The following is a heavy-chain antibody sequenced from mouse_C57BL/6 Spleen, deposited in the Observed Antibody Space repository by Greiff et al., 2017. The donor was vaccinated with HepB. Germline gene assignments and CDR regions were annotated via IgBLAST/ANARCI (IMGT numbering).Heavy chain of an antibody. D-gene: IGHD2-5*01. CDR2: IDPETGGT. Sequence: VQLQESGAELVRPGASVTLSCKASGYTFTDYEMHWVKQTPVHGLEWIGAIDPETGGTAYNQKFKGKAILTADKSSSTAYMELRSLTSEDSAVYYCKRTLYSKGAMDYWGQGTSVPVSS. CDR1: GYTFTDYE. V-gene: IGHV1-15*01. J-gene: IGHJ4*01. CDR3: KRTLYSKGAMDY.